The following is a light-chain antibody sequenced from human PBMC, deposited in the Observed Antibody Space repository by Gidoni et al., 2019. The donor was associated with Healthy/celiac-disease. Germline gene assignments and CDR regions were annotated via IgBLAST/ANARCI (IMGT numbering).Light chain of an antibody. V-gene: IGKV1-39*01. CDR1: QSISSY. CDR3: QQSYSTPYT. Sequence: DIQMTQSPSSLSASVGDRVTITCRASQSISSYLNWYQQKPGKAPKLLIYAASSLQSGVPSMFSGSGSGTDFTLTISSLQPEDFATHYCQQSYSTPYTFGQGTKLEIK. CDR2: AAS. J-gene: IGKJ2*01.